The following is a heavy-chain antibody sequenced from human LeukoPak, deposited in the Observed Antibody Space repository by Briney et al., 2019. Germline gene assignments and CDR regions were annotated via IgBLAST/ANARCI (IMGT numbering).Heavy chain of an antibody. V-gene: IGHV4-34*01. Sequence: SETLSLTCAVYGGSFSGYYWSWIRQPPGKGLEWIGEINPSGSTNYNPSLKSRVTISVDTSKNQFSLKLSSVTAADTAVYYCASHRTYYYDSSGPGLYEYFQHWGQGTLVTVSS. CDR3: ASHRTYYYDSSGPGLYEYFQH. J-gene: IGHJ1*01. CDR2: INPSGST. D-gene: IGHD3-22*01. CDR1: GGSFSGYY.